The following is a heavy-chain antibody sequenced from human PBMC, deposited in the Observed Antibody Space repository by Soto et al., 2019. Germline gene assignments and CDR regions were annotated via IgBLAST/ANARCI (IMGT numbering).Heavy chain of an antibody. V-gene: IGHV3-7*01. Sequence: PGGSLRLSCTASGFTFSSSWMTWARQAPGKGLEWVANINQEGSEKRYVDSVKGRFTISRDNAKNSVYLQMNSLRAEDTAVYHCAKYSGSYGIENWGQGTLVTVSS. D-gene: IGHD1-26*01. J-gene: IGHJ4*02. CDR2: INQEGSEK. CDR3: AKYSGSYGIEN. CDR1: GFTFSSSW.